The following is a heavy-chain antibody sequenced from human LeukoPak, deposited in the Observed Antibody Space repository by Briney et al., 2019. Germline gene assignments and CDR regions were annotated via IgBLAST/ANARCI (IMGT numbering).Heavy chain of an antibody. V-gene: IGHV4-34*01. D-gene: IGHD3-22*01. CDR1: GGSFSGYY. J-gene: IGHJ4*02. CDR3: ARGKYYYDYYYFDY. CDR2: INYSGST. Sequence: SETLSLTCAVYGGSFSGYYWSWIRQPPGKGLEWIGEINYSGSTNYNPSLKSRVTISVDTSKNQFSLKLSSVTAADTAVYYCARGKYYYDYYYFDYWGQGTLVTVSS.